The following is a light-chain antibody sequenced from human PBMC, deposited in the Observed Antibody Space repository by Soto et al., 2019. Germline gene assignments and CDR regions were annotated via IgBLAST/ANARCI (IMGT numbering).Light chain of an antibody. CDR1: QSISTW. CDR2: DAA. V-gene: IGKV1-5*01. CDR3: QQYSSYSRT. J-gene: IGKJ2*02. Sequence: DIQMTQSPSSVSASLGDRVTITCRASQSISTWLAWYQQKPGKAPKVLIYDAASLESGVPSRFSGSGSGTEFTLTINSLQADDFATYYCQQYSSYSRTFGQGTKVDIK.